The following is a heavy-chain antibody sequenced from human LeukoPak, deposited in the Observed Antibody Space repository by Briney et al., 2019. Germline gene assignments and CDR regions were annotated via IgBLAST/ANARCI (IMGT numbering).Heavy chain of an antibody. CDR2: ISANNGNT. CDR3: ARDRRDYDILTGYYRFVAFDY. J-gene: IGHJ4*02. Sequence: ASVKVSCKASGYTFTSYGISWVRQAPGQGLEWLGWISANNGNTNYAQKLQGRVTMTTDTSTSTAYMELRSLRSDDTAVYYCARDRRDYDILTGYYRFVAFDYWGQGTLVTVSS. V-gene: IGHV1-18*04. CDR1: GYTFTSYG. D-gene: IGHD3-9*01.